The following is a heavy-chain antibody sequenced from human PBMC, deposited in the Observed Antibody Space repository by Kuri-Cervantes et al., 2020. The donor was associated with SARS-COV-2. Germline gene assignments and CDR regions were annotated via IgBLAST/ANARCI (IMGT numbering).Heavy chain of an antibody. V-gene: IGHV3-48*01. J-gene: IGHJ6*02. CDR2: ISSSSSTI. D-gene: IGHD6-13*01. CDR1: GFTFSSYS. CDR3: AKDIGYDGYYYGMDV. Sequence: GESLKISCAASGFTFSSYSMNWVRQAPGKGLEWVSYISSSSSTIYYADSVKGRFTISRDNAKNSLYLQMNSLRTEDTALYYCAKDIGYDGYYYGMDVWGQGTMVTVSS.